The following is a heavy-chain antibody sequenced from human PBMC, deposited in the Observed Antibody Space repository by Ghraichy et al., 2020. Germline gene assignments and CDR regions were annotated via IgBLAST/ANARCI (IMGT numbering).Heavy chain of an antibody. CDR3: AREQGYCTGGVCYTVAFDI. CDR1: GFIFTSYS. V-gene: IGHV3-7*03. Sequence: GGSLRLSCAASGFIFTSYSMNWVHQAPGKGLEWVANIKQDGSEKYYVDSVKGRFTISRDNAKNSLYLQMNSLRAEDTAVYYCAREQGYCTGGVCYTVAFDIWGQGTMVTVSS. D-gene: IGHD2-8*02. CDR2: IKQDGSEK. J-gene: IGHJ3*02.